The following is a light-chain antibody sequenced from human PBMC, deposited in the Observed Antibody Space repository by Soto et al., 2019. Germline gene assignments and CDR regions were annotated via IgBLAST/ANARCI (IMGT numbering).Light chain of an antibody. CDR3: SSYTSSSTRV. Sequence: QSALTQPASVSGSPGQSITISCTGTSSDVGAYNFVSWYQQHPGKVPSRPSGVSDRFSGSKSGNTASLTISGLQAEDEGDYYCSSYTSSSTRVFGSGTKVTVL. J-gene: IGLJ1*01. V-gene: IGLV2-14*03. CDR1: SSDVGAYNF.